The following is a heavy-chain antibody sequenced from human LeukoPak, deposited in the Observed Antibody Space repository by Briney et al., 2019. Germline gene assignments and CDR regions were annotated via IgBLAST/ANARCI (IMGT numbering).Heavy chain of an antibody. CDR3: ARDHRDSSGYYSYYYYYGMEV. J-gene: IGHJ6*02. CDR2: IIPIFGIA. V-gene: IGHV1-69*04. Sequence: SVKVSCKASGGTFSSYAISWVRQAPGQGLEWMGRIIPIFGIANYAQKFQGRVTITADKSTRTAYMELSSLRSEDTAVYYSARDHRDSSGYYSYYYYYGMEVWGQGTTVTVSS. CDR1: GGTFSSYA. D-gene: IGHD3-22*01.